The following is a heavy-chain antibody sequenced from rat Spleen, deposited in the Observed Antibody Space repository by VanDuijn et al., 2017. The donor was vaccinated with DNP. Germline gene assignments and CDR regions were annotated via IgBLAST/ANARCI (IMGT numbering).Heavy chain of an antibody. V-gene: IGHV5-22*01. Sequence: EVQLVESGGGLVQPGRSLKLSCAASGFTFSDYFMAWVRQAPNKGLEWVASISHDGGGTFYGDSVKGRFTISRENAKTTLYLQMNSRRSEDTATYYCASFNWPAPWGQGTSVTVSS. CDR1: GFTFSDYF. CDR2: ISHDGGGT. D-gene: IGHD3-6*01. CDR3: ASFNWPAP. J-gene: IGHJ4*01.